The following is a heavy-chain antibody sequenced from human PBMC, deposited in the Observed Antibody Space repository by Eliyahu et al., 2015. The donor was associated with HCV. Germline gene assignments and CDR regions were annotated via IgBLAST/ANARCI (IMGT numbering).Heavy chain of an antibody. CDR3: ANPPYYYGWGDY. D-gene: IGHD3-10*01. CDR1: GITFSNYA. Sequence: RVRFRRLSCAASGITFSNYAMSWVRQAPGKGLXWVSGXSGXGGSTYYADSVKGRFXIFRDNSKNTLYLQMNSLRAEDTAVYYCANPPYYYGWGDYWGQGTLVTVSS. J-gene: IGHJ4*02. V-gene: IGHV3-23*01. CDR2: XSGXGGST.